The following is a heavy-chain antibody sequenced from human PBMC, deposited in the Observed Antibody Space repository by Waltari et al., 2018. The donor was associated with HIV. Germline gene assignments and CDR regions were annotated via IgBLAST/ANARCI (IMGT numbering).Heavy chain of an antibody. Sequence: EVQLVQSGAEVRKSGESLKISCKASGYTFTNYWIAWVRRMSGEGLEWMGIIYPFDSDTGYNPAFEGQITISADNPLATAYLEWSNLNASDAAIYYCARLFYYDTTGYINNAFDIWGQGTVVTVS. CDR2: IYPFDSDT. V-gene: IGHV5-51*04. CDR3: ARLFYYDTTGYINNAFDI. J-gene: IGHJ3*02. CDR1: GYTFTNYW. D-gene: IGHD3-22*01.